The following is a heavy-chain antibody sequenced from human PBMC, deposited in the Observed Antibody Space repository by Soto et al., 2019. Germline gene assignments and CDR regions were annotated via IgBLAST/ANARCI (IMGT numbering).Heavy chain of an antibody. J-gene: IGHJ4*02. D-gene: IGHD3-3*01. Sequence: QSGGSLRLSCAASGFTFSSYAMSWVRQAPGKGLEWVSAISGSGGSTYYAESVKGRFTISRDNSKNTLYLQMNSLRAEDTAVYYCAKDRYYDFWSGYYTDYWGQGTLVTVSS. CDR1: GFTFSSYA. CDR2: ISGSGGST. CDR3: AKDRYYDFWSGYYTDY. V-gene: IGHV3-23*01.